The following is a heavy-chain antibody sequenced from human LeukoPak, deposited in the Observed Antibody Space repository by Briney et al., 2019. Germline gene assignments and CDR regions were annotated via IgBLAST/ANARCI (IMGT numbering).Heavy chain of an antibody. J-gene: IGHJ4*02. V-gene: IGHV3-23*01. CDR3: AKRPNYYDSSGYWVY. CDR2: ISGSGGST. Sequence: PGGSLRLSCAASGFTFSSYAMSWVRQAPGKGLEWVSAISGSGGSTYYADSVKGRFTISRDNSKNTLYLQMNSLRAEDTAVCYCAKRPNYYDSSGYWVYWGQGTLVTVSS. D-gene: IGHD3-22*01. CDR1: GFTFSSYA.